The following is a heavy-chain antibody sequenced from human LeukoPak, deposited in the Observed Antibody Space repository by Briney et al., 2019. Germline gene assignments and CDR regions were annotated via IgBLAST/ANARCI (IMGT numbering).Heavy chain of an antibody. CDR3: ARRCSGGSCYPRAEYFQH. D-gene: IGHD2-15*01. J-gene: IGHJ1*01. CDR2: IKQDGSEK. Sequence: GGSLRLSCAASGFTFSSYWMSWVRQAPGKGLEGVANIKQDGSEKYYVDSVKGRFTISRDNPKNSLYLQMNSLRAEDTAVYYCARRCSGGSCYPRAEYFQHWGQGTLVTVSS. CDR1: GFTFSSYW. V-gene: IGHV3-7*03.